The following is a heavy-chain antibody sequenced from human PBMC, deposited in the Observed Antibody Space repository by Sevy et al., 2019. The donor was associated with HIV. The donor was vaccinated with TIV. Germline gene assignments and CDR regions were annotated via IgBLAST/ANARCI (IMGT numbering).Heavy chain of an antibody. V-gene: IGHV1-18*01. CDR2: ISAYNGNT. CDR3: ARYCYCGGDCSCYYYYMDV. Sequence: GASVKVSCKASGYTFTSYGISWVRQAPGQGLEWMGWISAYNGNTNYAQKLQGRVTMTTDTSTSTAYMELRSLRSDDTAVYYCARYCYCGGDCSCYYYYMDVWGKGTTVTVSS. D-gene: IGHD2-21*02. CDR1: GYTFTSYG. J-gene: IGHJ6*03.